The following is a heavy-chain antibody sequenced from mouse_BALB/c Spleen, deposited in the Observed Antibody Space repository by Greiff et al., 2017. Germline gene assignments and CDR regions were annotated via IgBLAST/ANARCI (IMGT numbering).Heavy chain of an antibody. Sequence: QVQLKESGAELAWPGASVKLSCKASGYTFTDYYINWVKQRTGQGLEWIGEIYPGSGNTYYNEKFKGKATLTADKSSSTAYMQLSSLTSEDSAVYFCARLEGNYPYFDYWGQGTTLTVSS. CDR1: GYTFTDYY. CDR3: ARLEGNYPYFDY. J-gene: IGHJ2*01. D-gene: IGHD2-1*01. V-gene: IGHV1-77*01. CDR2: IYPGSGNT.